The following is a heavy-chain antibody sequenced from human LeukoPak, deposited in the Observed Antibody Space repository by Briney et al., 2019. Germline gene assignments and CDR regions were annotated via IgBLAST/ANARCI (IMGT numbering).Heavy chain of an antibody. CDR3: ARHRTSSNYFDY. CDR2: IYHSGST. CDR1: VYSISSGYY. Sequence: SETLSLTCAVSVYSISSGYYWGWLRQPPGKGLEWIGSIYHSGSTYYNPSLKSRVTISVDTSKNQFSLKLRSVTAADTAVYYCARHRTSSNYFDYWGQGTLVTVSS. V-gene: IGHV4-38-2*01. D-gene: IGHD1-1*01. J-gene: IGHJ4*02.